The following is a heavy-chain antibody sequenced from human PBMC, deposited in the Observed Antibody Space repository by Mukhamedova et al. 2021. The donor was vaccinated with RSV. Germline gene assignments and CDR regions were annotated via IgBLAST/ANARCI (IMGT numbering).Heavy chain of an antibody. J-gene: IGHJ4*02. CDR3: VREIQKRYYYDSSGYYGGWVY. CDR2: IYYSGST. D-gene: IGHD3-22*01. Sequence: IGSIYYSGSTYYNPSLKSRVTISVDTSKNQFSLKLSSVTAADTAVYYCVREIQKRYYYDSSGYYGGWVYWGQGTLVTVSS. V-gene: IGHV4-39*07.